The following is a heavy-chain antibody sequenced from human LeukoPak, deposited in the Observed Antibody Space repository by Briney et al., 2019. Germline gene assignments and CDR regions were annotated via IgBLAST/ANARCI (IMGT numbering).Heavy chain of an antibody. CDR1: GYSFTSYW. V-gene: IGHV5-51*01. CDR3: ARPTHGSGWLY. J-gene: IGHJ4*02. D-gene: IGHD6-19*01. CDR2: VYPGDSDT. Sequence: GESLKISCKGSGYSFTSYWIGWVRQMPGKGLEWMGIVYPGDSDTRYSPSFQGHVPISADKSISTACVQWSSLKASEPAMYYCARPTHGSGWLYWGQGTLVTVSS.